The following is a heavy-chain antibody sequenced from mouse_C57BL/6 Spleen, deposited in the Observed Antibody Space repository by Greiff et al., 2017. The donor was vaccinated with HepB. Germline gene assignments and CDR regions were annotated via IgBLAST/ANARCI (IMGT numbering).Heavy chain of an antibody. CDR1: GYTFTSYT. CDR3: AKEWEFFNYGSRYFDV. D-gene: IGHD1-1*01. V-gene: IGHV1-4*01. J-gene: IGHJ1*03. CDR2: INPSSGYT. Sequence: VQLQQSGAELARPGASVKMSCKASGYTFTSYTMHWVKQRPGQGLEWIGYINPSSGYTKYNQKFKDKATLTADKSSSTAYMQLSSLTSEDSAVYYCAKEWEFFNYGSRYFDVWGTGTTVTVSS.